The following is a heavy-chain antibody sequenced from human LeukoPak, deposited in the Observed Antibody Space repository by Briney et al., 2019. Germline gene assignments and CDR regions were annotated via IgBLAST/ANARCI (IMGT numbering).Heavy chain of an antibody. J-gene: IGHJ4*02. V-gene: IGHV3-23*01. CDR1: GFTFRSYA. D-gene: IGHD3-22*01. CDR3: ARDHESSGYPTSDY. CDR2: INPGDADT. Sequence: PGGSLRLSCAASGFTFRSYAIYWVRQAPGKGREWDSAINPGDADTYHADSAKDRFTISRDNSKNTLFLQMNSLRADDTALYFCARDHESSGYPTSDYWGPGTLVTASS.